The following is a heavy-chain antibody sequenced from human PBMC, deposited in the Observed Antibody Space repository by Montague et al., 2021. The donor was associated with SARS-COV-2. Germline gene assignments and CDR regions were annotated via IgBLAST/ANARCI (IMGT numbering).Heavy chain of an antibody. CDR1: VFTFSNYA. D-gene: IGHD3-10*01. J-gene: IGHJ2*01. V-gene: IGHV3-23*03. Sequence: SLRLSCPASVFTFSNYAMNWVRQAPGKGLEWVSVIFGSGSSTYYSGSVRGRFTVSRDNSKNTLYLQMNNLRAEDTAVYHCAKDGATVRGLINWYFDLWGRGTRVTVSS. CDR2: IFGSGSST. CDR3: AKDGATVRGLINWYFDL.